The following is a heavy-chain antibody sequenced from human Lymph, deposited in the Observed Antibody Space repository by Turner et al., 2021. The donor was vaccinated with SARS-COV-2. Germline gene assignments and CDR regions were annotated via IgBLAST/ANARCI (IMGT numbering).Heavy chain of an antibody. J-gene: IGHJ4*02. CDR3: ARREWGGSLGHIDY. Sequence: EVQLVKSGAEVKKPGESLKIPCRPSGYSFTTYWIGWVRQVPGKGLEWMGIIYPGDSDTRYSPSFQGQVTISADKSISTAYLQWSSLKASYTAMYYCARREWGGSLGHIDYWGQGTLVTVSS. V-gene: IGHV5-51*03. D-gene: IGHD3-3*01. CDR1: GYSFTTYW. CDR2: IYPGDSDT.